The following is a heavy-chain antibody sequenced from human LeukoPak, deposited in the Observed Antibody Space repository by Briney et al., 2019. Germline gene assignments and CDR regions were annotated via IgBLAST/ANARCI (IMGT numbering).Heavy chain of an antibody. J-gene: IGHJ6*02. CDR1: GFSLSTSGMC. CDR3: ARILYSYCSGGSCYYDPPSGMDV. CDR2: IDWDDDK. Sequence: SGPALVKPTQTLTLTCTFSGFSLSTSGMCVSWIRQPPGKALEWLALIDWDDDKYYSTSLKTRLTISKDTSKNQVVLTMTNMDPVDTATYYCARILYSYCSGGSCYYDPPSGMDVWGQGTTVTVSS. V-gene: IGHV2-70*01. D-gene: IGHD2-15*01.